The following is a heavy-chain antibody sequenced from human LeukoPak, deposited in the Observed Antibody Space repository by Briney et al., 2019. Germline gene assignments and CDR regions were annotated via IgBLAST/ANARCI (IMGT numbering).Heavy chain of an antibody. D-gene: IGHD3-22*01. Sequence: PSETLSLTCTVSGGSISSSSYYWGWIRQPPGKGLEWIGSIYYSGSTYYNPSLKSRVTISVDTSKNQFSLKLSSVTAADTAVYYCARQTDSSGYYCFDYWGRGTLVTVSS. CDR2: IYYSGST. J-gene: IGHJ4*02. CDR3: ARQTDSSGYYCFDY. V-gene: IGHV4-39*01. CDR1: GGSISSSSYY.